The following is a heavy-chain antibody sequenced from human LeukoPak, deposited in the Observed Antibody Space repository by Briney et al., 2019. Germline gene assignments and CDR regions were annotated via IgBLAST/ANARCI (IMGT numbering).Heavy chain of an antibody. CDR1: GFTFRSYA. Sequence: GGSLRLSCAASGFTFRSYAMSWVRQAPGKGLEWVAVISYDGSNKYYADSVKGRFTISRDNSKNTLYLQMNSLRAEDTAVYYCAKGDWSGYGFDAFDIWGQGTMVTVSS. V-gene: IGHV3-30*18. CDR3: AKGDWSGYGFDAFDI. D-gene: IGHD5-12*01. J-gene: IGHJ3*02. CDR2: ISYDGSNK.